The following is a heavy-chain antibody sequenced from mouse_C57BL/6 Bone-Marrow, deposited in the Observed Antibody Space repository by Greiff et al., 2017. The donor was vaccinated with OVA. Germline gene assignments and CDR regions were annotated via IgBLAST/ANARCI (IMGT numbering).Heavy chain of an antibody. Sequence: EVQLQQSGAELVRPGASVKLSCTASGFNIKDYYMYWVKQSPEQGLEWIGRIDPEDGDTEYAPKFQGKATMTADTSSNTAYLQLSSLTSEDTAVYYCTPLTSWIAYWGQGTLVTVSA. J-gene: IGHJ3*01. V-gene: IGHV14-1*01. D-gene: IGHD4-1*01. CDR3: TPLTSWIAY. CDR2: IDPEDGDT. CDR1: GFNIKDYY.